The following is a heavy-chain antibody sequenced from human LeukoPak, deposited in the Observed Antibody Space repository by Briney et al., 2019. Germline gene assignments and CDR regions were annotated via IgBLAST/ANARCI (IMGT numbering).Heavy chain of an antibody. CDR3: ARAHDGSGSYYGEFDY. CDR2: ISYDGSNK. J-gene: IGHJ4*02. CDR1: GFTFSSYA. Sequence: GGSLRLSCAASGFTFSSYAMHWVRQAPGKGLEWVAVISYDGSNKYYADSVKGRFTISRDNSKNTLYLQMNSLRAEDTAVYYCARAHDGSGSYYGEFDYWGQGTLVTVSS. D-gene: IGHD3-10*01. V-gene: IGHV3-30*04.